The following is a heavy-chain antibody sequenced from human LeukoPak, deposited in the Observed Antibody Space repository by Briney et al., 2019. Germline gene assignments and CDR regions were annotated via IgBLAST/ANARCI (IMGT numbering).Heavy chain of an antibody. CDR2: ISSSIGTQ. Sequence: GGSLRLSCAASGFTFSSYSMNWVRQAPGKGLEWVSYISSSIGTQYYADSVKGRFSISRDNARNSLSLQMNSLRAEDTAVYYCARQYCSGSSCTFDSWGQGTLVTVSS. J-gene: IGHJ4*02. D-gene: IGHD2-2*01. V-gene: IGHV3-48*04. CDR1: GFTFSSYS. CDR3: ARQYCSGSSCTFDS.